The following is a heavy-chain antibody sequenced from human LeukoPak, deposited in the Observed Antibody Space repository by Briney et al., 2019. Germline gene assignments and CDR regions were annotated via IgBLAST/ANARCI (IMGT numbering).Heavy chain of an antibody. D-gene: IGHD6-19*01. J-gene: IGHJ4*02. Sequence: GGSLRLSCAASGFQFSGYGLHWVRQAPDKGLEWVAFIRYDGSNEYYADSVKGRFTISRDNAKNTLYLQMNSLRVEDTAVYYCARPAVAGLRAGGYDYWGQGTLVTVSS. CDR3: ARPAVAGLRAGGYDY. CDR1: GFQFSGYG. CDR2: IRYDGSNE. V-gene: IGHV3-30*02.